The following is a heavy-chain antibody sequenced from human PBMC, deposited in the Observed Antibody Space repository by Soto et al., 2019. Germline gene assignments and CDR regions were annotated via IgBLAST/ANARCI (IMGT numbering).Heavy chain of an antibody. D-gene: IGHD2-8*02. CDR3: AGAGGQPSV. V-gene: IGHV3-33*01. Sequence: QVQLVESGGGVVQPGRSLRLSCAASGFTFSNYGMHWVRQAPGKGLEWVAAIWYDGSNKYYADSVKGRFTISRDNSKNTLYLQMNSLRVEDTAVYYCAGAGGQPSVWGQGTTVTVSS. CDR2: IWYDGSNK. CDR1: GFTFSNYG. J-gene: IGHJ6*02.